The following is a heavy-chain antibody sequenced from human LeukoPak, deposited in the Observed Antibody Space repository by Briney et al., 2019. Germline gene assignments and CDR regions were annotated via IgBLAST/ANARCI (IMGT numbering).Heavy chain of an antibody. CDR3: ARVRPDFWSPNWFDP. CDR1: GFTFSSYS. J-gene: IGHJ5*02. D-gene: IGHD3-3*01. CDR2: ISSSSSTI. V-gene: IGHV3-48*01. Sequence: GGSLRLSCAASGFTFSSYSMNWVRQAPGKGLEWVSYISSSSSTIYYADPVKGRFTISRDNAKNSLYLQMNSLRAEDTAVYYCARVRPDFWSPNWFDPWGQGTLVTASS.